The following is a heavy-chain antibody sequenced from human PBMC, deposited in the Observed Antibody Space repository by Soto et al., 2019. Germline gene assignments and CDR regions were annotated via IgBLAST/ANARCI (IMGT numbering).Heavy chain of an antibody. CDR2: IWYDGSNK. Sequence: GGSLRLSCAASGFTFSSYGMHWVRQAPGKGLEWVAVIWYDGSNKYYADTVKGRFTISRDNSKNTLYLLMNSLRAEDTDVYYCARSARVGGPRDYYYYMDVWGKGTTVTVSS. D-gene: IGHD1-26*01. V-gene: IGHV3-33*01. CDR3: ARSARVGGPRDYYYYMDV. J-gene: IGHJ6*03. CDR1: GFTFSSYG.